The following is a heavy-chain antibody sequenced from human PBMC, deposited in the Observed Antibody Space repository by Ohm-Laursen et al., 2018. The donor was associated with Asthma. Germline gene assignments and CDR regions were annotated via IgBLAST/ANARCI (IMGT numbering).Heavy chain of an antibody. CDR2: IYIRNT. J-gene: IGHJ4*02. CDR3: VRDVVDRFDF. D-gene: IGHD2-21*01. Sequence: ASVKVSCKASGYSLSSNAISWVRQAPGQRPEWMGWIYIRNTNYAPKFRDRITLSADTSTNTAYMDLRSLRSDDTAVYYCVRDVVDRFDFWGQGSLVIVSS. V-gene: IGHV1-18*04. CDR1: GYSLSSNA.